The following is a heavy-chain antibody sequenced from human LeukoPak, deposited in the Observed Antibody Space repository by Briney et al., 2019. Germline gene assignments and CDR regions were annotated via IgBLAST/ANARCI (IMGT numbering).Heavy chain of an antibody. Sequence: SETLSLTCTVSGGSISSYYWSWIRQPPGKGLEWIGYIYYSGSTNYNPSLKSRVTISVDTSKNQFSLKLSSVTAADTAVYYCARPRNYYDSSVAFDIWGQGTMVTVSS. CDR1: GGSISSYY. V-gene: IGHV4-59*08. CDR3: ARPRNYYDSSVAFDI. J-gene: IGHJ3*02. D-gene: IGHD3-22*01. CDR2: IYYSGST.